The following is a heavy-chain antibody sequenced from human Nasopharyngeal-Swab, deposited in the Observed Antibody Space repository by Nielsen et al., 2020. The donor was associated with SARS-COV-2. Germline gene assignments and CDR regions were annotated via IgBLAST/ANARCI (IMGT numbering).Heavy chain of an antibody. J-gene: IGHJ6*02. Sequence: GESLKISCAASGFTFSTYAMNWVRQNPRKGLEWVSSISSSSSYIYYADSVKGRFTISRDNAKNSLYLQMNSLRAEDTAVYYCARDHLMTVTIPYYYYGMDVWGQGTTVTVSS. CDR3: ARDHLMTVTIPYYYYGMDV. CDR2: ISSSSSYI. CDR1: GFTFSTYA. V-gene: IGHV3-21*01. D-gene: IGHD4-11*01.